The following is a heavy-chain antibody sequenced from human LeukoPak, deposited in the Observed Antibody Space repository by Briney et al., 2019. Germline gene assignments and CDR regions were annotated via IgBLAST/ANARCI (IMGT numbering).Heavy chain of an antibody. CDR1: GFTFSSYA. V-gene: IGHV3-23*01. CDR3: AKSFGPVIAAAGTGAD. J-gene: IGHJ4*02. D-gene: IGHD6-13*01. CDR2: ISGSGVNT. Sequence: GGSLRLSCAASGFTFSSYAMNWVRQAPGKGLEWVSVISGSGVNTDYADSVKGRFTISRDNSKNTLFLQMNSLRADDTAVYYCAKSFGPVIAAAGTGADWGQGTLVTVSS.